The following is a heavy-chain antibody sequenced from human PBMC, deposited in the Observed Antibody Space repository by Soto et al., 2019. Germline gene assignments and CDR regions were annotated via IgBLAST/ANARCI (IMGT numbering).Heavy chain of an antibody. CDR3: TRGKTYCSGGSCYEQFDY. V-gene: IGHV4-34*01. CDR1: GGSFSGYY. CDR2: INHSGST. J-gene: IGHJ4*02. Sequence: SETLSLTCAVYGGSFSGYYWSWSWIRQPPGKGLEWIGEINHSGSTNYNPSLTSRVTMSVDTSKNQFSLKLSSVTAADTAVYYCTRGKTYCSGGSCYEQFDYWGQGALVTAPQ. D-gene: IGHD2-15*01.